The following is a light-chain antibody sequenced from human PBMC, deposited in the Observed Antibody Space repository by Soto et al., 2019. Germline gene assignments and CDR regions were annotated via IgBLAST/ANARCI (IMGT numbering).Light chain of an antibody. J-gene: IGKJ2*01. Sequence: EIVLTQSPGTLSLSPGERATLSCRASQNVGRNYVDWYQQKPGQAPRLLIFAASGRVTGIPDRFSGSGSGTYFTLTITRLEPEDFALYFCQQYGSSPPYTFGQGTTLEIK. CDR1: QNVGRNY. CDR3: QQYGSSPPYT. V-gene: IGKV3-20*01. CDR2: AAS.